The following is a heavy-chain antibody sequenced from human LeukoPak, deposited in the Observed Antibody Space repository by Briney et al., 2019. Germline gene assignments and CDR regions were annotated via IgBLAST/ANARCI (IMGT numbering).Heavy chain of an antibody. J-gene: IGHJ5*02. CDR1: GGSISGYY. D-gene: IGHD3-16*01. CDR2: ISYSGST. Sequence: PSETLSLTCTVSGGSISGYYWSWIRQPPGKGLEWIGYISYSGSTNYNPSLKSRVTMSVDTSKNQFSLKLSSVTTADTAVYHCARERFGGLSWFDPWGQGTLVTVSS. CDR3: ARERFGGLSWFDP. V-gene: IGHV4-59*01.